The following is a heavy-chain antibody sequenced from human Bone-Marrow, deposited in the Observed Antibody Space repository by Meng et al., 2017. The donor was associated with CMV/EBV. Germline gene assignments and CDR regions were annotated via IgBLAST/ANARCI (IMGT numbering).Heavy chain of an antibody. Sequence: QVQLVQSGAEVKRPGAPVKVSCKASGYIFTDHNMHWVRQAPGQGPEWVAWIDPSSGGTHYAQKFQGRVTVTRDASISTAYMELSRLRSDDTAVYYCARGAWYYDSSGYSAFWGQGTLVTVSS. CDR1: GYIFTDHN. V-gene: IGHV1-2*02. CDR3: ARGAWYYDSSGYSAF. J-gene: IGHJ4*02. CDR2: IDPSSGGT. D-gene: IGHD3-22*01.